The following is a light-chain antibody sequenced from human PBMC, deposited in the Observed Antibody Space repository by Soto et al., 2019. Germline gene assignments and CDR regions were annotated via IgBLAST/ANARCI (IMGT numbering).Light chain of an antibody. V-gene: IGKV1-33*01. J-gene: IGKJ4*02. CDR3: QQYDNLPRT. CDR1: QDISNY. CDR2: DAS. Sequence: DIQMTQSPSSLSASVGDRVTITCQASQDISNYLNWYQQKPGKAPKLLIYDASNLETGVPSRFSGSGSGTVFTFTISSLQPEDIATYYCQQYDNLPRTFGGGTKVDIK.